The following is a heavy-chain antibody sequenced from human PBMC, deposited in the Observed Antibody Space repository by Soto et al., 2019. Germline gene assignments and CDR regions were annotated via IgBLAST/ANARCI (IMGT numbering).Heavy chain of an antibody. CDR2: ISEAGDST. Sequence: PGGFLRFSCTAPQFTFSTLAISWVRQAPEKGLEWVSFISEAGDSTHYADSVKGRFTISRDNSKNTLYLQMNSLRAEDTALCHCGKGGWLDFWGQGALVTVSS. J-gene: IGHJ5*01. CDR1: QFTFSTLA. V-gene: IGHV3-23*01. CDR3: GKGGWLDF.